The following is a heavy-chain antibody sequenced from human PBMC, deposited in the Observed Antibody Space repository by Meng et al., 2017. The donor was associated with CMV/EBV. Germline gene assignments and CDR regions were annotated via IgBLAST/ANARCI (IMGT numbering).Heavy chain of an antibody. Sequence: GEPLKISCAASGFTFSSYAMSWVRQAPGKGLEWVSVIYSGGSSTYYANSVKGRFTISRDNSKNTLYLQMNSLRAEDTAVYYCAKTSVDYFDYWGQGTLVTVSS. CDR1: GFTFSSYA. CDR3: AKTSVDYFDY. V-gene: IGHV3-23*03. CDR2: IYSGGSST. J-gene: IGHJ4*02. D-gene: IGHD5/OR15-5a*01.